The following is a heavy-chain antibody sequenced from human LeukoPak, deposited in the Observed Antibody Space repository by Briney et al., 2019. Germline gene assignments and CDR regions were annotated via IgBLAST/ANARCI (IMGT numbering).Heavy chain of an antibody. CDR2: ISWNSGSI. CDR1: GFTFSSYA. Sequence: GGSLRLSCAASGFTFSSYAMSWVRQAPGKGLEWVSGISWNSGSIGYADSVKGRFTISRDNAKNSLYLQMNSLRAEDTALYYCAKDIGYYYDSSGYFHYWGQGTLVTVSS. CDR3: AKDIGYYYDSSGYFHY. D-gene: IGHD3-22*01. J-gene: IGHJ4*02. V-gene: IGHV3-9*01.